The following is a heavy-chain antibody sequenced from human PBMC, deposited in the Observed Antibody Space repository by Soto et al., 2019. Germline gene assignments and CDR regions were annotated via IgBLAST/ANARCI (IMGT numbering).Heavy chain of an antibody. J-gene: IGHJ3*02. CDR2: IIPIFGTA. CDR1: GGTFSSYA. V-gene: IGHV1-69*06. Sequence: SVKVSCKASGGTFSSYAISWVRQAPGQGLEWMGGIIPIFGTANYAQKFQGRVTITADKSTSTAYMELSSLRSEDTAVYYCASNYGSGSYLAFDIWGQGXMVTV. CDR3: ASNYGSGSYLAFDI. D-gene: IGHD3-10*01.